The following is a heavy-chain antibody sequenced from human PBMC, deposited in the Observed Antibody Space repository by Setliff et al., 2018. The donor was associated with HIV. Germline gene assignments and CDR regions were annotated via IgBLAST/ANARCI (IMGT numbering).Heavy chain of an antibody. CDR1: GFSFTSYW. CDR2: IDPADSYP. D-gene: IGHD2-8*01. CDR3: ARHAYGCSNGICYMSDY. J-gene: IGHJ4*02. V-gene: IGHV5-10-1*01. Sequence: GESLKISCKGSGFSFTSYWISWVRQMPGKGLEWMGRIDPADSYPHYSPSFQGHITISIDKSISSASLHWSSLRTSDTAIYYCARHAYGCSNGICYMSDYWGQGTLVTVSS.